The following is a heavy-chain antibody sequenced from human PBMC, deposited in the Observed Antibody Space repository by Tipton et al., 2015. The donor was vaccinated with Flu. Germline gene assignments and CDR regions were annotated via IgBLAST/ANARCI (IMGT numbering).Heavy chain of an antibody. V-gene: IGHV4-38-2*01. CDR2: IYSGDSGYT. CDR1: GDSIGSAYY. J-gene: IGHJ5*02. Sequence: TLSLTCSVSGDSIGSAYYWGWIRQPPGKGLEWIGNIYSGDSGYTYFNPSLKSRVAMSVDRSKNQFSLKLTSVTAADTAVYFRARRDYSNYVSEPKNWFDPWGQGILVTVSS. D-gene: IGHD4-11*01. CDR3: ARRDYSNYVSEPKNWFDP.